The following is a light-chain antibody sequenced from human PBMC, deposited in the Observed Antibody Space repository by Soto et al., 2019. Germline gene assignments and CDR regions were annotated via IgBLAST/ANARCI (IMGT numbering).Light chain of an antibody. Sequence: DIQMTQSPSSLSASVGDRVTITCRASQGISNYLAWYQQKPGKVPKLLIYAASTLQSEVPSRFRGSGSGTDFTLTISSLHPEDVATYYSQKYNSAPFTFGPGTKLDIK. CDR3: QKYNSAPFT. V-gene: IGKV1-27*01. CDR2: AAS. CDR1: QGISNY. J-gene: IGKJ3*01.